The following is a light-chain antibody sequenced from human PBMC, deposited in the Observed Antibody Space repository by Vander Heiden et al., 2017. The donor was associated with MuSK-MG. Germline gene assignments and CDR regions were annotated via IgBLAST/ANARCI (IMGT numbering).Light chain of an antibody. CDR2: GAS. CDR1: QSVRRRY. J-gene: IGKJ1*01. CDR3: QQDGSSPWT. V-gene: IGKV3-20*01. Sequence: EIVLTQSPGTLSLSPGERATLSCRGSQSVRRRYLAWYQQKPGQAPRLLIYGASSRATGIPDRFSCSGSGTDFTLTISRLETEDFAVYYCQQDGSSPWTFGQGTKVEIK.